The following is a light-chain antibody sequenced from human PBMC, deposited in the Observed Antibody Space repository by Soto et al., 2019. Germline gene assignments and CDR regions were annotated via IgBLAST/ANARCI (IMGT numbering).Light chain of an antibody. J-gene: IGKJ5*01. V-gene: IGKV1-39*01. Sequence: DIQMPQSPSSLSASVGDRVTITCRASQSISTYLHWYQQKPGKAPNLLIYAASTLQSGVPSRFSGSGSGTDFTLTISSLQPEDFATYYCQQSYSTPITFGQGTRLEIK. CDR2: AAS. CDR3: QQSYSTPIT. CDR1: QSISTY.